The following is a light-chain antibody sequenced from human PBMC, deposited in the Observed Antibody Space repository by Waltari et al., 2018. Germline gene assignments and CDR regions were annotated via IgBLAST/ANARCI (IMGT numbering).Light chain of an antibody. V-gene: IGKV1-39*01. Sequence: IQMTQSPSSLSASLGDRVTITCRASQSISSHLSWYQQKPGRAPKLLIYGVSKWDAGIPARFSGSGSGTDFTLTISSLQSEDIATYYCQQSYSTPPMTFGRGTKLEI. J-gene: IGKJ4*02. CDR1: QSISSH. CDR3: QQSYSTPPMT. CDR2: GVS.